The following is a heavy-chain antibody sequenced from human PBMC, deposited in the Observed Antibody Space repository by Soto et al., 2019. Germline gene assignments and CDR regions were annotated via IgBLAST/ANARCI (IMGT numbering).Heavy chain of an antibody. CDR2: IIPIFGTT. J-gene: IGHJ4*02. Sequence: LVKRACKTSVGSFSNDPISRLRQAPGQGLEWMGGIIPIFGTTNYAQRFQGRVTITADESTSTAYMELSSLRSEDTAVYYCARVSSSWYKAYFDYPGQGTLVTLPS. V-gene: IGHV1-69*13. D-gene: IGHD6-13*01. CDR1: VGSFSNDP. CDR3: ARVSSSWYKAYFDY.